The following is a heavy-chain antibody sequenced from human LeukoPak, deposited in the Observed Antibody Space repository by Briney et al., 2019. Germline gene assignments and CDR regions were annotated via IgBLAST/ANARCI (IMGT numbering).Heavy chain of an antibody. V-gene: IGHV4-59*01. Sequence: SETLSLTCTVSGGSISSYYWSWIRQPPGKGLEWIGYIYYSGSTNYNPSLKSRVTISVDTSKNQFFLKLSSVTAADTAVYYCARVLSNYDFWSGYYTGVWFDPWGQGTLVTVSS. CDR3: ARVLSNYDFWSGYYTGVWFDP. CDR1: GGSISSYY. D-gene: IGHD3-3*01. J-gene: IGHJ5*02. CDR2: IYYSGST.